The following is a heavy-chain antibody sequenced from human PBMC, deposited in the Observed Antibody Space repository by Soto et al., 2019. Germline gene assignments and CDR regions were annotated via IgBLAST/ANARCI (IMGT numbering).Heavy chain of an antibody. CDR3: KRNCRRYSRSSAFDY. J-gene: IGHJ4*02. CDR2: IYYSGST. CDR1: GGSTSSSSYY. V-gene: IGHV4-39*01. D-gene: IGHD6-6*01. Sequence: PSETLSLTCTVSGGSTSSSSYYWGWIRQPPGKGLEWIGSIYYSGSTYYNPSLKSRVTISVDASKNQFSLKLSSVTAADTAVYYCKRNCRRYSRSSAFDYWGQGTLVTVYS.